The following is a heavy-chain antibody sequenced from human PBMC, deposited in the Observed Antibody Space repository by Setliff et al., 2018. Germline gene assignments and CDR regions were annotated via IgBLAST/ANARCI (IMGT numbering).Heavy chain of an antibody. J-gene: IGHJ5*02. D-gene: IGHD1-26*01. CDR3: AMWQLGWFDP. Sequence: PSETLSLTCTVSGGSISSSYWSWIRQPPGKGLEWIGYFYHSGSMNYSPSLKGRVTMSVDTSKNQFSLKLSSVTAADTAVYYCAMWQLGWFDPWGQGTLVTVSS. CDR1: GGSISSSY. V-gene: IGHV4-59*08. CDR2: FYHSGSM.